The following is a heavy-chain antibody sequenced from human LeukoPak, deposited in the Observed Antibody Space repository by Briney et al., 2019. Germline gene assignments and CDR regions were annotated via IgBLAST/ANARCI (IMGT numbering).Heavy chain of an antibody. CDR3: TRVSGPWYVYYGMDV. D-gene: IGHD6-13*01. CDR1: GFTFSSHA. CDR2: ISISGGRT. J-gene: IGHJ6*02. V-gene: IGHV3-23*01. Sequence: PGGSLRLSCAVSGFTFSSHAMSWVRQAPGKGLEWISAISISGGRTYYADSVKGRFSISRDNSKNTLYLQMNSLRAEDTAVYYCTRVSGPWYVYYGMDVWGQGTTVTVSS.